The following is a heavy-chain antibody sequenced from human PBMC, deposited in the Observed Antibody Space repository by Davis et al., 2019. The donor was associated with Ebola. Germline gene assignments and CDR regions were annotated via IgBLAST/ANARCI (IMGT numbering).Heavy chain of an antibody. CDR2: IYHSGSS. CDR1: DASISSSNW. J-gene: IGHJ4*02. D-gene: IGHD4-17*01. CDR3: ARRPQYGDYIASPTF. V-gene: IGHV4-4*02. Sequence: PSETLSLTCAVSDASISSSNWWSWVRQPPGKGLEWIGEIYHSGSSNYNPSLKSRVTISVDKSKNQFSLRLSSVTAADTAVYYCARRPQYGDYIASPTFWGPGILVSVSS.